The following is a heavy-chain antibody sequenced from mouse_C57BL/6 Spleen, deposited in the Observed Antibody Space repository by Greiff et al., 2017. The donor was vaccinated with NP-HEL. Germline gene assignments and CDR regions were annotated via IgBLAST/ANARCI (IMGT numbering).Heavy chain of an antibody. V-gene: IGHV5-17*01. J-gene: IGHJ3*01. CDR1: GFTFSDYG. CDR2: ISSGSSTI. D-gene: IGHD4-1*02. Sequence: EVKLVESGGGLVKPGGSLKLSCAASGFTFSDYGMHWVRQAPEKGLEWVAYISSGSSTIYYADTVKGRFTISRDNAKNTLFLQMTSLRSEDTAMYYCARPQLGRGTWFAYWGQGTLVTVSA. CDR3: ARPQLGRGTWFAY.